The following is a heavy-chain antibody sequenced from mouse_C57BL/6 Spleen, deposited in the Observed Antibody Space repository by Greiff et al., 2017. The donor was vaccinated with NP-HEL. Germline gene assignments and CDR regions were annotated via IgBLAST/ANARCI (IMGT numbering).Heavy chain of an antibody. J-gene: IGHJ3*01. CDR1: GYTFTSYW. Sequence: QVQLQQSGAELVKPGASVKMSCKASGYTFTSYWITWVKQRPGQGLEWIGDIYPGSGSTNYNEKFKSKATLTVDTSSSTAYMQLSSLTSEDSAVYYCARRGYGNYPFAYWGQGTLVTVSA. CDR3: ARRGYGNYPFAY. V-gene: IGHV1-55*01. CDR2: IYPGSGST. D-gene: IGHD2-10*02.